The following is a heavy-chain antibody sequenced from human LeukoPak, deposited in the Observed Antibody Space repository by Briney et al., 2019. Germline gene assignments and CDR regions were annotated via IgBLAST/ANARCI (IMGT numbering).Heavy chain of an antibody. J-gene: IGHJ4*02. CDR3: ARRNSVTQGLDN. Sequence: GGSLRLSCAASGFTFSDHYMDWVRQAPGKGLEWIGRIRNKANSYTTEYAASAKGRFTVSRDDSKNSLFLQMNSLESEDTAVYYCARRNSVTQGLDNWGQGTLVTVSS. CDR2: IRNKANSYTT. V-gene: IGHV3-72*01. D-gene: IGHD5/OR15-5a*01. CDR1: GFTFSDHY.